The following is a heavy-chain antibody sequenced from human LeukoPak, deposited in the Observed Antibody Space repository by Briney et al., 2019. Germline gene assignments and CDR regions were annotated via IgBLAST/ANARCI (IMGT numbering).Heavy chain of an antibody. Sequence: GDSLRLSCAASGFTFSSYVMSWVRQARGRGLEWVSDIIGSGAGSGGSTYYADSVKGRFTISRDNSKNTLYLQMNSLRAEDTAVYYCAARPSSGWYSYWGQGTLVTVSS. CDR1: GFTFSSYV. CDR2: IIGSGAGSGGST. V-gene: IGHV3-23*01. D-gene: IGHD6-19*01. J-gene: IGHJ4*02. CDR3: AARPSSGWYSY.